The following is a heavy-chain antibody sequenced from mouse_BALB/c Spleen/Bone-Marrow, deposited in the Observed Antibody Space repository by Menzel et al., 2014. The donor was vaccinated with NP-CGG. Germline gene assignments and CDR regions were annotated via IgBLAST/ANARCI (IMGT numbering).Heavy chain of an antibody. CDR2: INSNGGST. CDR1: GFTXSSYG. CDR3: ARDGYYVFYAMDY. J-gene: IGHJ4*01. Sequence: LQESGGGLVQPGGSLKLSCAASGFTXSSYGMSWVRQTPDKRLELVATINSNGGSTYYPDSVKGRFTISRDNAKNTLYLQMSSLKSEDTAMYYCARDGYYVFYAMDYWGQGTSVTVSS. D-gene: IGHD2-3*01. V-gene: IGHV5-6-3*01.